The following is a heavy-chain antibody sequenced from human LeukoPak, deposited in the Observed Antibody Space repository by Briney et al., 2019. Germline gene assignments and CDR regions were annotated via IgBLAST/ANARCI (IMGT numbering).Heavy chain of an antibody. V-gene: IGHV1-8*01. Sequence: WASVKVSCTASGYTFTSYDITWVRQATGQGLEWMGWMSPDSGYTGYAQTFQGRVTLTRNTSVSTAFMELSSLRSEDTAVYYCEIYTGYDSFWGQGTLVTVSS. CDR2: MSPDSGYT. CDR1: GYTFTSYD. CDR3: EIYTGYDSF. D-gene: IGHD5-12*01. J-gene: IGHJ4*02.